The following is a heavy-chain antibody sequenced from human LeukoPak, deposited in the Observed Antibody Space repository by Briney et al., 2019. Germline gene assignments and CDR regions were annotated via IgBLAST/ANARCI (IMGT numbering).Heavy chain of an antibody. Sequence: ASVKVSCKASGYTFTSYAMHWVRQAPGQRLEWMGWINAGNGNTKYSQKFQGRVTITRDTSASTAYMELSSLRSEDTAVYYCAREGNYGDHAGYWGQGTLVTVSS. CDR2: INAGNGNT. CDR3: AREGNYGDHAGY. V-gene: IGHV1-3*01. J-gene: IGHJ4*02. D-gene: IGHD4-17*01. CDR1: GYTFTSYA.